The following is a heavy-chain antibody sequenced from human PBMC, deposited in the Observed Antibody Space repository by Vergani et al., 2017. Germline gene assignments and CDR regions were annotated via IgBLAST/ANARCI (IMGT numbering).Heavy chain of an antibody. J-gene: IGHJ4*02. D-gene: IGHD5-24*01. V-gene: IGHV3-48*01. CDR2: ISSTSKTI. CDR3: VRTDGYIWDY. CDR1: GFTFSSSN. Sequence: EVQLVESGGGLVQPGGSLRLSCAASGFTFSSSNMNWVRQAPGKGLEWVSSISSTSKTIYYADSVKGRFTISRDDAMNSLYLQMSSLGPDDTAVYYCVRTDGYIWDYWGQGTLVTISS.